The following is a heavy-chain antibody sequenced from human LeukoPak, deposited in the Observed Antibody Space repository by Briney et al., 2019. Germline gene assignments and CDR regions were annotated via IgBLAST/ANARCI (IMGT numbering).Heavy chain of an antibody. CDR2: IYPNGGST. D-gene: IGHD4-17*01. V-gene: IGHV3-23*01. Sequence: PGGSLRLSCAASGFTFSTYSMTWVRQGPGKGLEWVSSIYPNGGSTFYADSVKGRFTISRDNSKNTLYLQMNSLRAEDTAVYYCAGDYGEYYYGMDVWGQGTAVTVSS. J-gene: IGHJ6*02. CDR1: GFTFSTYS. CDR3: AGDYGEYYYGMDV.